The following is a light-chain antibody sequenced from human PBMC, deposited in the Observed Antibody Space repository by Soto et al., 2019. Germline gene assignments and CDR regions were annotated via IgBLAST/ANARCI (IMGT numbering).Light chain of an antibody. V-gene: IGKV1-39*01. J-gene: IGKJ1*01. CDR1: QSVGKY. CDR3: QQTYSTPLT. Sequence: DIHMIQSPSSLSASVGDRVTITCRASQSVGKYLSWYQQKPGKAPRFLIYGASSLQTGVPSRFSGSGSGTDFTLTSSNLQPEDFATYCCQQTYSTPLTFGQGTKVEIK. CDR2: GAS.